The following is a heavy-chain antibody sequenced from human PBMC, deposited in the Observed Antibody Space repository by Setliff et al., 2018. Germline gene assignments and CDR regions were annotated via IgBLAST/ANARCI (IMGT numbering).Heavy chain of an antibody. J-gene: IGHJ4*02. D-gene: IGHD6-6*01. CDR2: ISSRSTYT. CDR3: AKVYRPQFSPGFDY. Sequence: GESLKISCAASGFTFSNYTMNWVRQAPGKGLEWVSYISSRSTYTGYADSVKGRFTISRDNAKKSLYLQMNSLRAEDTAIYYCAKVYRPQFSPGFDYWGQGAPVTVSS. CDR1: GFTFSNYT. V-gene: IGHV3-21*01.